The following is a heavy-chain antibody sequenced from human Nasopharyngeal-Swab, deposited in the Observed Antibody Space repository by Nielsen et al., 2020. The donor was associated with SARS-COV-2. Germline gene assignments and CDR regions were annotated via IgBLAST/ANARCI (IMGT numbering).Heavy chain of an antibody. CDR2: ISYRGST. Sequence: SETLSLTCTVSGGSISSRDNYWSWVRQHPGKGLEWIGYISYRGSTYYNPSLKSRVTISVDTSKNQVSLNLSSVTAADTAVYYCARDYRGAGYYYYGMDVWGQGTTVTVSS. J-gene: IGHJ6*02. CDR3: ARDYRGAGYYYYGMDV. V-gene: IGHV4-31*03. D-gene: IGHD1-26*01. CDR1: GGSISSRDNY.